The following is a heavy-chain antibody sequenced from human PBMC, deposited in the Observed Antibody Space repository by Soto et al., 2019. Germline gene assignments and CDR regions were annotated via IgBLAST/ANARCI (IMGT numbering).Heavy chain of an antibody. D-gene: IGHD2-8*01. CDR3: ARSRNGAVPDSINF. CDR2: ISRDGSSK. V-gene: IGHV3-30-3*01. Sequence: GGSLRLSCAASGFTFSRYAMHWVRQAPGEGLEWVAVISRDGSSKYYGDSVRGRFTVSRDNSNNTLYLSMTSLRPDDTAVFYCARSRNGAVPDSINFWGQGTLVTVSS. J-gene: IGHJ4*02. CDR1: GFTFSRYA.